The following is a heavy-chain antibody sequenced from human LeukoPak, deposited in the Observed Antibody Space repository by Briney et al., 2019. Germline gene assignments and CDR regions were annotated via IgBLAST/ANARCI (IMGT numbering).Heavy chain of an antibody. J-gene: IGHJ6*02. CDR1: GFTFSSYG. D-gene: IGHD2-2*01. CDR2: IWYGGSNK. V-gene: IGHV3-33*01. Sequence: GGSLRLSCAASGFTFSSYGMHWVRQAPGKGLEWVAVIWYGGSNKYYADSVKGRFTISRDNSKNTLYLQMNSLRAEDTAVYYCARDRSCSSTSCYTEPYYYYGMDVWGQGTTVTVSS. CDR3: ARDRSCSSTSCYTEPYYYYGMDV.